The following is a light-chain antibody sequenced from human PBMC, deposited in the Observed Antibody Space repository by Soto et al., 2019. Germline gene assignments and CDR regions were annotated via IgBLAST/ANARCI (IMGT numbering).Light chain of an antibody. CDR3: SSYTTTSTWV. CDR1: ITDVGSSNY. V-gene: IGLV2-14*01. CDR2: DVS. Sequence: QSALTQPASVSGSPGQSITISCTGTITDVGSSNYVSWYKQHPGKAPKLMIYDVSNRPSGVSNRFSGSKSGNTAYLTISGLQAEAEADYYCSSYTTTSTWVFGGGTQLTVL. J-gene: IGLJ2*01.